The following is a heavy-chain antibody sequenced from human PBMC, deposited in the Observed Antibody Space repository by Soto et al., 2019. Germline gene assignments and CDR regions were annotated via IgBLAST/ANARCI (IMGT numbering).Heavy chain of an antibody. CDR1: GFTFSNYS. CDR2: ISSRSDI. V-gene: IGHV3-21*01. D-gene: IGHD2-2*02. CDR3: AREYTAWPLAYGLDV. J-gene: IGHJ6*02. Sequence: GGSLRLSCVGSGFTFSNYSINWVRQAPGKGLEWVSSISSRSDIYFADSVKGRFTISRDNAKNSVSLQMNSLRAEDTAVYYCAREYTAWPLAYGLDVWGQGTTVTVSS.